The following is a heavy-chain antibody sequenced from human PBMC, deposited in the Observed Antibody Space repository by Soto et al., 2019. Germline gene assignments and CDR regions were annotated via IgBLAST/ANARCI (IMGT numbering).Heavy chain of an antibody. J-gene: IGHJ6*02. CDR2: ISYDGSNK. CDR1: GFTFSSYA. D-gene: IGHD1-1*01. Sequence: LRLSCAASGFTFSSYAMHWVRQAPGKGLEWVAVISYDGSNKYYADSVKGRFAISRDNSKNTLYLQMNSLRAEDTAVYYCARANPRFDPLTNYYYYGMDVWGQGTTVTVSS. CDR3: ARANPRFDPLTNYYYYGMDV. V-gene: IGHV3-30*09.